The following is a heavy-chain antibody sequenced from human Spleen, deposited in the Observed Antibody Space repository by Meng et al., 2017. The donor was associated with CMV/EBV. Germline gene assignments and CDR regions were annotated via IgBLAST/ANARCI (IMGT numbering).Heavy chain of an antibody. CDR3: ARGQFGSGSYSFGDY. D-gene: IGHD3-10*01. Sequence: GGSLRLSCAASGFTFVNAWMNWVRQAPGKGLEWVAVISYDGSNKYYADSVKGRFTISRDNSKNTLFLQMNSLRAEDTAVYYCARGQFGSGSYSFGDYWGQGTLVTVSS. CDR1: GFTFVNAW. V-gene: IGHV3-30-3*01. J-gene: IGHJ4*02. CDR2: ISYDGSNK.